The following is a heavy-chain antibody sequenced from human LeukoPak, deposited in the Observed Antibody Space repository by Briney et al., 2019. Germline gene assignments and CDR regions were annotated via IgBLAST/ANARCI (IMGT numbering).Heavy chain of an antibody. D-gene: IGHD5-18*01. CDR2: IYPGDSDT. CDR1: GYSFTSYW. Sequence: GESLKISCKGSGYSFTSYWIGWVRQMPGKGLEWMGIIYPGDSDTRYSPSFQGQVTISADKSISTAYLQWSSLKASDTAMYYCARGAPRFVDTAMVHFDYWGQGTLVTVSS. CDR3: ARGAPRFVDTAMVHFDY. J-gene: IGHJ4*02. V-gene: IGHV5-51*01.